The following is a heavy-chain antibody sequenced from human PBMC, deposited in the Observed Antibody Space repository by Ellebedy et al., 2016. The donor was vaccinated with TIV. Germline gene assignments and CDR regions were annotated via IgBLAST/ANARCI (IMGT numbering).Heavy chain of an antibody. CDR3: AKDKFTMNMYFLGGEHLQH. Sequence: GESLKISCAASGFSFSSYAMTWVRQAPGKGLEWVSALSGSGDSTYYADSVKGRFTISRDNSKNTLYLQMNSLRAEDTAVYYCAKDKFTMNMYFLGGEHLQHWGQGTLVIVSS. CDR1: GFSFSSYA. V-gene: IGHV3-23*01. J-gene: IGHJ1*01. CDR2: LSGSGDST. D-gene: IGHD3-3*01.